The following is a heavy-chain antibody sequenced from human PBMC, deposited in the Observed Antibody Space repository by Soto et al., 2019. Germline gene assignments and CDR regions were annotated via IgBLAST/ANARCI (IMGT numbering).Heavy chain of an antibody. Sequence: GGSLRLSCVGSGYNFNKYAVSWVRQAPGKGLEWVGRIKSKTDGGTTDYAAPVKGRFTISRDDSKNTLYLQMNSLKTEDTAVYYCTTDRSLASYDILTGYYSPFDYWGQGTLVTVSS. J-gene: IGHJ4*02. CDR2: IKSKTDGGTT. CDR3: TTDRSLASYDILTGYYSPFDY. V-gene: IGHV3-15*01. CDR1: GYNFNKYA. D-gene: IGHD3-9*01.